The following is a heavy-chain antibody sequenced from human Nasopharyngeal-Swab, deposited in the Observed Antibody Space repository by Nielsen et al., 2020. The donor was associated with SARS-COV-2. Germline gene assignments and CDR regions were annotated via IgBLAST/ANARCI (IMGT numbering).Heavy chain of an antibody. J-gene: IGHJ6*02. CDR3: AGDEDV. V-gene: IGHV1-3*04. CDR2: INTANGDT. Sequence: VRQAPGKGLEWMGWINTANGDTRYSQKFQDRVTISTDTSAISTDTSATTAYMELSSLGSEDTAVYFCAGDEDVWGQGTTVTVSS.